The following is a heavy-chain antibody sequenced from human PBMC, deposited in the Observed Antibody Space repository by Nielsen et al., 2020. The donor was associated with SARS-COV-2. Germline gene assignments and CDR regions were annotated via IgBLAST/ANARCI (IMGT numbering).Heavy chain of an antibody. CDR3: ARARSGYYWHAFDI. J-gene: IGHJ3*02. V-gene: IGHV3-30*19. CDR2: ISYDGSNK. CDR1: GFTFSSYG. D-gene: IGHD3-22*01. Sequence: GESLKIFCAASGFTFSSYGMHWVRQAPGKGLEWVAVISYDGSNKYYADSVKGRFTISRDNSKNTLYLQMNSLRAEDTAVYYCARARSGYYWHAFDIWGQGTMVTVSS.